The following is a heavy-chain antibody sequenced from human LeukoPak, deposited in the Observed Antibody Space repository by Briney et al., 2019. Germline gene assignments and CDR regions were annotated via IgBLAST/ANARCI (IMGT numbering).Heavy chain of an antibody. CDR3: ARCGGSYLPSH. V-gene: IGHV3-30-3*01. D-gene: IGHD1-26*01. J-gene: IGHJ4*02. CDR1: GFTFSSYA. Sequence: PGRSLRLSCAAPGFTFSSYAMHWVRRAPGKGLEWVAVISYDGSNKYYADSVKGRFTISRDNSKNTLYLQMNSLRAEDTAVYYCARCGGSYLPSHWGQGTLVTVSS. CDR2: ISYDGSNK.